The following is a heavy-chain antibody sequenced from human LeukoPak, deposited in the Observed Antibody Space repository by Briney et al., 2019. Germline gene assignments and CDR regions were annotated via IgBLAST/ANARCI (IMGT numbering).Heavy chain of an antibody. J-gene: IGHJ4*02. Sequence: KSSETLSLTCTVSGGSISSYYWSWIRQPPGKGLEWIGYIYYSGSTNYNPSLKSRVIILVDTYNNQFSLRLSSVTAADTAVYYWARASYSYDISGWVPFDYWGQGTLVTVSS. V-gene: IGHV4-59*08. CDR2: IYYSGST. CDR1: GGSISSYY. D-gene: IGHD3-22*01. CDR3: ARASYSYDISGWVPFDY.